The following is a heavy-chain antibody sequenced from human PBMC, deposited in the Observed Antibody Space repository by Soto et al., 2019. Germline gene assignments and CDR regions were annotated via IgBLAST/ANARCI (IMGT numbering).Heavy chain of an antibody. CDR1: GGSISSGGYY. CDR2: IQHSGST. V-gene: IGHV4-31*03. D-gene: IGHD3-10*01. Sequence: QVQLQESGPGLVKASQTLSLTCNVSGGSISSGGYYWTWIRQHPGKGLEWIGNIQHSGSTFYNPSIKSRVSISVDTSKNQFSLKLSSVTAADTAVYFCVRGVLSWGQGTLVTVSS. CDR3: VRGVLS. J-gene: IGHJ1*01.